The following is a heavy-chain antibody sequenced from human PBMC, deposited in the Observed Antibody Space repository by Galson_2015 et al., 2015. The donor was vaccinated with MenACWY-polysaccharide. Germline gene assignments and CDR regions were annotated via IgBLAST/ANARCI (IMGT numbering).Heavy chain of an antibody. Sequence: SVKVSCKASGGTFNTYAVTWVRQAPGQGFEWVGRIIPIDGRTDYAQNFRGRVTITADSSTRTAYLELSSLRFDDTAVYFCARPWGVTASPLSDWGQGTLVTVSS. V-gene: IGHV1-69*04. J-gene: IGHJ4*02. CDR1: GGTFNTYA. CDR3: ARPWGVTASPLSD. D-gene: IGHD3-10*01. CDR2: IIPIDGRT.